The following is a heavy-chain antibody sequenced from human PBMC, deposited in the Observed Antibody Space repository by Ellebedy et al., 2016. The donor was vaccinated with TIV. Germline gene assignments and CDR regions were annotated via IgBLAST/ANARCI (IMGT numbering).Heavy chain of an antibody. D-gene: IGHD3-3*01. J-gene: IGHJ4*02. CDR1: GYTFSSYY. CDR3: ARDYDFWSGYSYYFDY. Sequence: AASVKVSCKASGYTFSSYYIHWVRQAPGQGLEWMGTINPSGHSPRYAQKFQGRVTMTSDTSTSTVYMELSSLKSEDTAVYYCARDYDFWSGYSYYFDYWGQGTLVTVSS. V-gene: IGHV1-46*01. CDR2: INPSGHSP.